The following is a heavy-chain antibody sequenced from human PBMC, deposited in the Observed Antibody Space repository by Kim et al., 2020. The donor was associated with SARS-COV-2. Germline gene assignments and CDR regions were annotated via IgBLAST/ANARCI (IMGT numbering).Heavy chain of an antibody. D-gene: IGHD1-26*01. CDR2: ISWNSDNI. V-gene: IGHV3-9*01. Sequence: GGSLRLSCAASGFTFGDYAMHWVRQAPGKGLEWVSGISWNSDNIGYADSVKGRFTISRDNAKNSLYLQMNSLRAEDTALYYCAKDNSGSYGGTDYWGQGTLVTVSS. CDR3: AKDNSGSYGGTDY. J-gene: IGHJ4*02. CDR1: GFTFGDYA.